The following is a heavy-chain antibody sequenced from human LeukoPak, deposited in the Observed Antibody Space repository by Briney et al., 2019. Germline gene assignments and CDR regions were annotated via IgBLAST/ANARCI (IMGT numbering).Heavy chain of an antibody. V-gene: IGHV3-23*01. CDR3: AKGATRYQLLTRYYYMDV. D-gene: IGHD2-2*01. CDR1: GFTFSNYA. J-gene: IGHJ6*03. Sequence: GGSLRLSCAASGFTFSNYAMSWVRQAPGKGLEWVSGLSGSGATTYYADSVRGRFTISRDNSKNTLYLQMNSLRPEDTAVYYCAKGATRYQLLTRYYYMDVWGKGTMVTVSS. CDR2: LSGSGATT.